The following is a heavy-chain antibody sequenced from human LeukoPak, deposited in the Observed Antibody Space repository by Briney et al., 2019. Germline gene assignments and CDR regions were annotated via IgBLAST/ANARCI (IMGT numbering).Heavy chain of an antibody. CDR3: STDLAHRGDAFDI. D-gene: IGHD1-14*01. CDR2: IKSKTDDETT. Sequence: GGPLRLSCGASGFTFNNAWMSCVPQAPERGRECVGRIKSKTDDETTDYAAHVKDRLTIARDDSKNTLYQKINSLKAEDRAVYYCSTDLAHRGDAFDIWGQGTMVTVSS. CDR1: GFTFNNAW. V-gene: IGHV3-15*01. J-gene: IGHJ3*02.